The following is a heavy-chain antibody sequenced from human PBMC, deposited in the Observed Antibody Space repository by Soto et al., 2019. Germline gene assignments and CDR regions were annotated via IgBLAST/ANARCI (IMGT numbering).Heavy chain of an antibody. CDR2: IYPGDSDT. Sequence: PGESLKISCKGSGYSFTSYWIGWVRQMPGKGLEWMGIIYPGDSDTRYSPSFQGQVTISADKSISTAYLQWSSLKASDTAIYYCARLDDLQHDYYYSGMDVWGKGTTVTVSS. J-gene: IGHJ6*04. CDR1: GYSFTSYW. CDR3: ARLDDLQHDYYYSGMDV. D-gene: IGHD6-13*01. V-gene: IGHV5-51*01.